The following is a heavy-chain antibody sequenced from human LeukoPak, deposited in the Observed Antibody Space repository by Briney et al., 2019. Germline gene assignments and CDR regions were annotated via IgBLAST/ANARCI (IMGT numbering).Heavy chain of an antibody. D-gene: IGHD3-22*01. V-gene: IGHV3-48*03. J-gene: IGHJ3*02. CDR1: GFTFSSYD. Sequence: WGSLSLTCAASGFTFSSYDWNWVRQAPGKGLEWISYISSSGSTIYNAESVKGRFTISRDNAKNSLYLQMNSLTAEDIAVYYCAREAKRRVVVTNTSSSKKDAFDIWGQGTMVTVSS. CDR2: ISSSGSTI. CDR3: AREAKRRVVVTNTSSSKKDAFDI.